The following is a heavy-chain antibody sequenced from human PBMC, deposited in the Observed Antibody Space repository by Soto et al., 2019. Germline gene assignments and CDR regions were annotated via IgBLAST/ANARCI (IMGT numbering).Heavy chain of an antibody. D-gene: IGHD2-2*01. CDR1: GYTFTSYG. Sequence: AASVKVSCKASGYTFTSYGISWVRQAPGQGLEWMGWISAYNGNTNYAQKLQGRVTMTTDTSTSTAYMELRSLRSDDTAVYYCARDIVVVPVLGYYYGMDVWGQGTTVTVSS. CDR2: ISAYNGNT. J-gene: IGHJ6*02. V-gene: IGHV1-18*01. CDR3: ARDIVVVPVLGYYYGMDV.